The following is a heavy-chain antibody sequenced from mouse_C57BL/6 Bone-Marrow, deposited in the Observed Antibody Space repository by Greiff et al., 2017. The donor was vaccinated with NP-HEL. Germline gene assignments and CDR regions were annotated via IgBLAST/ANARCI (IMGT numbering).Heavy chain of an antibody. CDR2: IYPGDGDT. V-gene: IGHV1-82*01. CDR3: ANSSGYGFDY. Sequence: QVQLHQSGPELVKPGASVKISCKASGYAFSSSWMNWVKQRPGKGLEWIGRIYPGDGDTNYNGKFKGKATLTADKSSSTAYMQLSSLTSEDSAVYFCANSSGYGFDYWGQGTTLTVSS. CDR1: GYAFSSSW. D-gene: IGHD3-2*02. J-gene: IGHJ2*01.